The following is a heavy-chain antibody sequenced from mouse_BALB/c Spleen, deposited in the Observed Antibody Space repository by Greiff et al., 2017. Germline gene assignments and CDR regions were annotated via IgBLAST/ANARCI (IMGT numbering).Heavy chain of an antibody. V-gene: IGHV1-80*01. CDR3: ARRLTGFYYAMDY. Sequence: QVQLQQSGAELVRPGSSVKISCKASGYAFSSYWMNWVKQRPGQGLEWIGQIYPGDGDTNYNGKFKGKATLTADKSSSTAYMQLSSLTSEDSAVYYCARRLTGFYYAMDYWGQGTSVTVSS. CDR1: GYAFSSYW. CDR2: IYPGDGDT. J-gene: IGHJ4*01. D-gene: IGHD4-1*01.